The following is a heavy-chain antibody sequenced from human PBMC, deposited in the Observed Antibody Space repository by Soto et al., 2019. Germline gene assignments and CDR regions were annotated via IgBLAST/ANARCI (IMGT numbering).Heavy chain of an antibody. J-gene: IGHJ4*02. CDR2: IYYSGST. V-gene: IGHV4-28*01. CDR1: GYSISNTNW. CDR3: ARMGIVGATTLDY. D-gene: IGHD1-26*01. Sequence: QVQLQESGPGLVKPSDTLSLTCAVSGYSISNTNWWGWIRQPPGKGLEWIGYIYYSGSTYYNPSLKSRVTMSVETSKHQFSLTLSSVTAVDTAVYYCARMGIVGATTLDYWGQGTLVTVSS.